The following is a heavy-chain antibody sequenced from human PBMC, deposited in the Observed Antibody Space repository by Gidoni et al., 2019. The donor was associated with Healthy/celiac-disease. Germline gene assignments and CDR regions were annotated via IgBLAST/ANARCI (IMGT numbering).Heavy chain of an antibody. D-gene: IGHD2-15*01. J-gene: IGHJ4*02. CDR3: ARGCGSGGSCLDY. Sequence: QVQLQQWGAGLLKPSETLSLTCAVYGGSFSGYYWSWIRQPPGKGLEWIGEINHSGSTNYNPPLKSRVTISVDTSKNQFSLKLSSVTAADTAVYYCARGCGSGGSCLDYWGQGTLVTVSS. V-gene: IGHV4-34*01. CDR2: INHSGST. CDR1: GGSFSGYY.